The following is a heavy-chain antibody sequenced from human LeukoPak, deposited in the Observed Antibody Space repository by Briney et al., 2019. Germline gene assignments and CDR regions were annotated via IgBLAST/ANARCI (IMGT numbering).Heavy chain of an antibody. CDR2: IRSKAKSYAT. V-gene: IGHV3-73*01. CDR1: GFTFSGSP. CDR3: TTGYRDDP. D-gene: IGHD2-15*01. Sequence: GGSLRLSCAASGFTFSGSPMHWVRQASGKGLEWLGRIRSKAKSYATVYAASVKGRFTISRDDSKTTAYLQMNSLKIEDTAVYYCTTGYRDDPWGQGTLVTVSS. J-gene: IGHJ5*02.